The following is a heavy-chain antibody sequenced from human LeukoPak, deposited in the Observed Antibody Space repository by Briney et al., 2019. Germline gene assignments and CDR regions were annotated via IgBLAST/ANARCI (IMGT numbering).Heavy chain of an antibody. CDR2: ISYDGSNK. D-gene: IGHD6-13*01. V-gene: IGHV3-30*18. J-gene: IGHJ1*01. CDR1: GFTFSSYG. Sequence: GGSLRLSCAASGFTFSSYGMHWARQAPGKGLEWVAVISYDGSNKYYADSVKGRFTISRDNSKNTLYLQMNSLRAEDTAVYYCAKDDSSSWYWYFQHWGQGTLVTVSS. CDR3: AKDDSSSWYWYFQH.